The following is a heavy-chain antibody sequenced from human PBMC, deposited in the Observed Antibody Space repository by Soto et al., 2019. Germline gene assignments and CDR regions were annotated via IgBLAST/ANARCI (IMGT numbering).Heavy chain of an antibody. Sequence: GGSLRLSCAASGFTFSSYAMHWVRQAPGKGLEWVAVISYDGSSKYYADSVKGRFTISRDNSKNTLYLQMNSLRAEDTAVYYCARDRGTGTTHWDYYYGMDVWGQGTTVTVSS. CDR3: ARDRGTGTTHWDYYYGMDV. D-gene: IGHD1-7*01. J-gene: IGHJ6*02. V-gene: IGHV3-30-3*01. CDR2: ISYDGSSK. CDR1: GFTFSSYA.